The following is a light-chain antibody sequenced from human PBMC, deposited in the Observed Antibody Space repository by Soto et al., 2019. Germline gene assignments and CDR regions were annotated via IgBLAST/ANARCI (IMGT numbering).Light chain of an antibody. CDR1: QSVSNY. CDR3: LQRSDWWT. J-gene: IGKJ1*01. CDR2: DAS. V-gene: IGKV3-11*01. Sequence: EIVLTQSPATLSLSPGERATLSCRSSQSVSNYLAWYQQKPGQAPRLLIYDASNRATDIPARFSGSGSGADFTLTISSLEPEDFAVYYCLQRSDWWTFGQGTKVDI.